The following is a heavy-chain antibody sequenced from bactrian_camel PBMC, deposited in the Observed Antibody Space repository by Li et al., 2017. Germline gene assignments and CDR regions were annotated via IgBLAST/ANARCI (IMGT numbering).Heavy chain of an antibody. Sequence: SGYTPSNNCMGWFRQAPGKQREGVAAMLTGTGARFYADSVKGRFTISRGSADNTLVLEMTSLTPEDSATYYCAADGDRYQCYWQSVTKYKILAQGTQVTVS. D-gene: IGHD1*01. V-gene: IGHV3S28*01. J-gene: IGHJ4*01. CDR2: MLTGTGAR. CDR1: GYTPSNNC.